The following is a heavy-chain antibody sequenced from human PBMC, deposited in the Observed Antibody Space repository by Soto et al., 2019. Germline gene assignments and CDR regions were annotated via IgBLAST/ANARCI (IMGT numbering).Heavy chain of an antibody. J-gene: IGHJ6*02. CDR1: GGTFSSYA. CDR2: IIPISETT. V-gene: IGHV1-69*01. Sequence: QVQLVQSGAEVKKPGSSVKVSCKASGGTFSSYAISWVRQAPGQGLEWMGGIIPISETTNYAQKFQGRVTITADESKSTADMELSSLKSDDTAVYYCARSQGSSTSLEIYYYYYYGMDVWGQGTTVTVSS. CDR3: ARSQGSSTSLEIYYYYYYGMDV. D-gene: IGHD2-2*01.